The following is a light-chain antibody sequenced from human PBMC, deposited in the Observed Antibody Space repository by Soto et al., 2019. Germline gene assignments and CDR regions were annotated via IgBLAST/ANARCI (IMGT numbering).Light chain of an antibody. V-gene: IGLV2-14*01. J-gene: IGLJ1*01. CDR2: EVS. CDR3: SSYTSSSSLDV. Sequence: QSVLTQPASVSGSPGQSITISCTGTSSDDGGYNYVSWYQQHPGKAPQLMIYEVSHRPSRVSNRFSGSKSGNTASLTISGLPTEYEADYYCSSYTSSSSLDVYGNGTQLTVL. CDR1: SSDDGGYNY.